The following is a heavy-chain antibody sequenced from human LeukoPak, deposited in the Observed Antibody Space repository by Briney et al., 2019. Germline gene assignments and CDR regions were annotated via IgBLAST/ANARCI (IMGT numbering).Heavy chain of an antibody. D-gene: IGHD3-22*01. CDR2: IIPIFGTA. CDR1: GGTFSSYA. J-gene: IGHJ3*02. V-gene: IGHV1-69*13. Sequence: SVKVSCKASGGTFSSYAISWVRQAPGQGLEWMGGIIPIFGTANYAQKFQGRVTITADESTSTAYMELSGLRSEDTAVYYCARDSYYDSSVGDAFDIWGQGTMVTVSS. CDR3: ARDSYYDSSVGDAFDI.